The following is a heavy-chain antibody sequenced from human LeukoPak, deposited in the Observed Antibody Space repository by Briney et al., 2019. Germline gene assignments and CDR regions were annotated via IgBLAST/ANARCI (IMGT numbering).Heavy chain of an antibody. V-gene: IGHV7-4-1*02. J-gene: IGHJ6*03. CDR2: INTNTGNP. Sequence: ASVKVSCKASGYTFTSYAMNWVRQAPGQGLEWMGWINTNTGNPTYAQGFTGRFVFSLDTSVSTAYLQISSLKAEDTAVYYCARVVVVAAKYLLEYYYYMDVWGKGTTVTVSS. CDR3: ARVVVVAAKYLLEYYYYMDV. D-gene: IGHD2-15*01. CDR1: GYTFTSYA.